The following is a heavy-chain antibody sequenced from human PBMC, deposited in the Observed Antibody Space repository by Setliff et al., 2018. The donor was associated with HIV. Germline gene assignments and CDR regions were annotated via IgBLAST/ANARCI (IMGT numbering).Heavy chain of an antibody. CDR3: ARALGELSLYPFY. Sequence: SVKVSCKASGGTFSSYGISWVRQAPGQGLEWIGGIIPIFGTRNYAQKFQGRVTITADELTSTAYMELSSLRAEDTAVYYCARALGELSLYPFYWGQGTLVTVSS. V-gene: IGHV1-69*13. J-gene: IGHJ4*02. D-gene: IGHD3-16*02. CDR1: GGTFSSYG. CDR2: IIPIFGTR.